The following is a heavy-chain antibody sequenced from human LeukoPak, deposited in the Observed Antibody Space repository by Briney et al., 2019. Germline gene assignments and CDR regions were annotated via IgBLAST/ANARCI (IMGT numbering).Heavy chain of an antibody. V-gene: IGHV3-9*01. CDR2: ISWNSGSI. J-gene: IGHJ3*02. CDR1: GFTFDDYA. CDR3: AEDVGELLRYDAFDI. Sequence: GGSLRLSCAASGFTFDDYAMHWVRQAPGKGLEWVSGISWNSGSIGYADSVKGRFTISRDNAKNSLYLQMNSLRAEDTALYYCAEDVGELLRYDAFDIWGQGTMVTVSS. D-gene: IGHD1-26*01.